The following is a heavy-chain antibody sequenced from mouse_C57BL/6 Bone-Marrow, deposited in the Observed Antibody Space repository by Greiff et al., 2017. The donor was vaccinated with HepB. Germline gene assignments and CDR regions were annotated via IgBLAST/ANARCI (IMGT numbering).Heavy chain of an antibody. CDR1: GFTFSSYG. J-gene: IGHJ1*03. CDR2: ISSGGSYT. CDR3: ARQKPYYYGSSCPRYFDV. D-gene: IGHD1-1*01. V-gene: IGHV5-6*01. Sequence: EVMLVESGGDLVKPGGSLKLSCAASGFTFSSYGMSWVRQTPDKRLEWVATISSGGSYTYYPDSVKGRFTISRDNAKNTLYLQMSSLKSEDTAMYYCARQKPYYYGSSCPRYFDVWGTGTTVTVSS.